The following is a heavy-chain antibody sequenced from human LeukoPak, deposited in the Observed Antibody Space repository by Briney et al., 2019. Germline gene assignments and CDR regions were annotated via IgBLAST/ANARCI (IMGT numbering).Heavy chain of an antibody. V-gene: IGHV4-61*08. CDR3: ARRRYDSSGGYFDY. CDR1: GGSISSGGYY. D-gene: IGHD3-22*01. Sequence: SETLSLTCTVSGGSISSGGYYWSWIRQHPGKGLEWIGYIYYSGSTNYNPSLKSRVTISVDTSKNQFSLKLSSVTAADTAVYYCARRRYDSSGGYFDYWGQGTLVTVSS. J-gene: IGHJ4*02. CDR2: IYYSGST.